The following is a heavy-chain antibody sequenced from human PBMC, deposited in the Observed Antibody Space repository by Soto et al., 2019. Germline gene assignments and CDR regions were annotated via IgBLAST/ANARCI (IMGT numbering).Heavy chain of an antibody. Sequence: GASVQVSCKASGYTFTSYGISWVRQAPGQGLECMGWISAYNGNTNYAQKLQGRVTMTTDTSTSTAYMELRSLRSDDTAVYYCARPRRRWDRDAFDIWGQGTMVTVSS. D-gene: IGHD1-26*01. CDR3: ARPRRRWDRDAFDI. J-gene: IGHJ3*02. CDR2: ISAYNGNT. CDR1: GYTFTSYG. V-gene: IGHV1-18*01.